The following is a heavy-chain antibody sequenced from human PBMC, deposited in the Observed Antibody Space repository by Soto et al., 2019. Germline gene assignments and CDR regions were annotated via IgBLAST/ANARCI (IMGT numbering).Heavy chain of an antibody. CDR1: GFTFRAYW. D-gene: IGHD1-26*01. CDR3: VKATSGGLLYYGMEV. V-gene: IGHV3-7*01. Sequence: GGSLRLSCEASGFTFRAYWMSWVRQAPRKGLEWVANIMQDGSQKYLVDSVKGRFTISRDNAKNSLYLQMNSLRAEDTAVYYCVKATSGGLLYYGMEVWGQGTTVTVSS. J-gene: IGHJ6*02. CDR2: IMQDGSQK.